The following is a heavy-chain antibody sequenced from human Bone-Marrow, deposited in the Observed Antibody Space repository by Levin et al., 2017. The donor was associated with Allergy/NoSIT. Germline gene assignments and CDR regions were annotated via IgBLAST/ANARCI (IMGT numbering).Heavy chain of an antibody. CDR1: GASFSEYY. Sequence: PSETLSLTCAVHGASFSEYYWSWIRQAPGKGLEWIGEITHSGSTTYNPSLKSRVILSVDTSKNQFSLKVTSVTAADTAVYYCARRYYGNNFDFWGLGTLVTVSS. CDR3: ARRYYGNNFDF. V-gene: IGHV4-34*01. J-gene: IGHJ5*01. CDR2: ITHSGST. D-gene: IGHD3-16*01.